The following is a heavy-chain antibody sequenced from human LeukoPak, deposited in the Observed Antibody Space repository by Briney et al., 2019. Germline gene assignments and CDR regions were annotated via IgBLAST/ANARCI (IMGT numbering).Heavy chain of an antibody. CDR2: INPNSGGT. J-gene: IGHJ3*02. CDR1: GYTFTGYY. V-gene: IGHV1-2*02. D-gene: IGHD3-22*01. Sequence: ASVKVSCKASGYTFTGYYMHWVRQAPGQGLEWMGWINPNSGGTNYAQKFQGRVTMTRDTSTSTVYMELSSLRSEDTAVYYCARGYYDSSGYYLAFDIWGQGTMVTVSS. CDR3: ARGYYDSSGYYLAFDI.